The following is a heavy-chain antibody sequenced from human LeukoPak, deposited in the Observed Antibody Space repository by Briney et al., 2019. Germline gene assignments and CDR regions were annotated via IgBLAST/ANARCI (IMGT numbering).Heavy chain of an antibody. CDR2: INPSGGST. D-gene: IGHD2-21*01. CDR3: ARVPPNCGGDCYFRY. Sequence: GASVKVSCKASGYTFTSYYMDWVRQAPGQGLEWMGIINPSGGSTSYAQKFQGRVTMTRDTSTSTVYMELSSLRSEDTAVYYCARVPPNCGGDCYFRYWGQGTLVTVSS. V-gene: IGHV1-46*01. CDR1: GYTFTSYY. J-gene: IGHJ4*02.